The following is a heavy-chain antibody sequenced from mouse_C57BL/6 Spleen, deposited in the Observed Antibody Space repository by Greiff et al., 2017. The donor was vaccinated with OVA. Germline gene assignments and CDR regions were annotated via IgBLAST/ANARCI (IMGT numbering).Heavy chain of an antibody. D-gene: IGHD2-5*01. CDR3: ARDRYSNYYFDY. CDR1: GFTFSSYA. J-gene: IGHJ2*01. Sequence: EVKVVESGGGLVKPGGSLKLSCAASGFTFSSYAMSWVRQTPEKRLEWVATISDGGSYTYYPDNVKGRFTISRDNAKNNLYLQMSHLKSEDTAMYYCARDRYSNYYFDYWGQGTTLTVSS. CDR2: ISDGGSYT. V-gene: IGHV5-4*01.